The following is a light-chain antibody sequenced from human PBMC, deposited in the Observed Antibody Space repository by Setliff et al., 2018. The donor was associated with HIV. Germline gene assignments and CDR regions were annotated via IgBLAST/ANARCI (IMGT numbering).Light chain of an antibody. CDR1: RSDVGGYNS. CDR2: DVS. Sequence: QSALTQPASVSGSPGQAITISCTGTRSDVGGYNSVSWYQQLPGKAPKLIIYDVSKRPSGVSNRFSGSKSANTASLTISGLQAEDEADYYCSSYTSRTPLYVFGTGTKVTVL. CDR3: SSYTSRTPLYV. J-gene: IGLJ1*01. V-gene: IGLV2-14*01.